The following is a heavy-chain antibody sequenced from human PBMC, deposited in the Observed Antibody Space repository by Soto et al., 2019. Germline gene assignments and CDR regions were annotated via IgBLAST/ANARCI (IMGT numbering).Heavy chain of an antibody. V-gene: IGHV1-46*01. CDR3: ARDMYYDSSGYYYGPHDAFDI. D-gene: IGHD3-22*01. CDR2: INPSGGST. CDR1: GYTFTSYY. J-gene: IGHJ3*02. Sequence: ASVKVSCKASGYTFTSYYMHWVRQAPGQGLEWMGIINPSGGSTSYAQKFQGRVTMTRDTSTSTVYMELSSLRSEDTAVYYCARDMYYDSSGYYYGPHDAFDIWGQGTMVTVSS.